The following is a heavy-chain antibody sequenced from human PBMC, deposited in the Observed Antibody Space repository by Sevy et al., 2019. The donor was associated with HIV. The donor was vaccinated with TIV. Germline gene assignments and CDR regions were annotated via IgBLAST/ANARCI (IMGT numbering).Heavy chain of an antibody. D-gene: IGHD2-21*01. CDR1: GFTFNDHA. J-gene: IGHJ6*02. CDR3: AKDINRGCDGVNCYSYYYYFYGLDV. Sequence: GGSLRLSCAASGFTFNDHAMHWIRQVPGKGLEWVSGISWNSRNIGYADSVKDRFTISRDNARHFVYLEMNSLRPEDTAFYYCAKDINRGCDGVNCYSYYYYFYGLDVWGQGTTVTVSS. V-gene: IGHV3-9*01. CDR2: ISWNSRNI.